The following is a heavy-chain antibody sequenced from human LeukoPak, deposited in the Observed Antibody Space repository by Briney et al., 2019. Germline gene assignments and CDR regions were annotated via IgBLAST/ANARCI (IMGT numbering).Heavy chain of an antibody. CDR2: IFPSSGEI. Sequence: GGSLRLSCAASGVTFSDFPMIWVRQAPGKGLEWVSSIFPSSGEIHYADSVKGRFTISRDNSRSTLSLQMDSLRAEDTATYYCATYRQIEVPFEFWGQGTLVTVSS. D-gene: IGHD1-1*01. CDR1: GVTFSDFP. J-gene: IGHJ4*02. V-gene: IGHV3-23*01. CDR3: ATYRQIEVPFEF.